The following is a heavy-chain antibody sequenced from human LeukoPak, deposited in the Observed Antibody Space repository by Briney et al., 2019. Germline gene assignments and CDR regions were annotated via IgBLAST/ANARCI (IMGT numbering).Heavy chain of an antibody. CDR2: IYYSGST. Sequence: PSETLSLTCTVSGGSISSSSYYWGWIRQPPGKGLEWIGSIYYSGSTNYNPSLKSRVTISVDTSKNQFSLKLSSVTAADTAVYYCARGFGYFDWLPRRYGMDVWGQGTTVTVSS. CDR1: GGSISSSSYY. D-gene: IGHD3-9*01. V-gene: IGHV4-39*07. J-gene: IGHJ6*02. CDR3: ARGFGYFDWLPRRYGMDV.